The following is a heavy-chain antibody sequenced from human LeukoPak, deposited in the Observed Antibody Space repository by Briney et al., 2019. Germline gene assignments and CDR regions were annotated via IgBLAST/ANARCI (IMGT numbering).Heavy chain of an antibody. J-gene: IGHJ2*01. CDR3: ARTLLIVGANHWYFDL. V-gene: IGHV1-18*01. CDR1: GYTFTSHT. D-gene: IGHD1-26*01. CDR2: NGNT. Sequence: ASVKVSCKASGYTFTSHTIAWVRQAPGQGLEWLGYNGNTNYAQKVQGRVTMTTDTSTGTAYMELRSLRSDDTAVYYCARTLLIVGANHWYFDLWGRGTLVTVSS.